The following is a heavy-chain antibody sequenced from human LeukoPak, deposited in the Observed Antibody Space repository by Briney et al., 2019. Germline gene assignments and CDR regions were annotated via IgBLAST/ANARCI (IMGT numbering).Heavy chain of an antibody. V-gene: IGHV3-49*04. CDR1: GFTFGDYA. CDR3: TRDSRGAPDY. J-gene: IGHJ4*02. Sequence: GGSLRLSCTASGFTFGDYAMSWVRQAPGKGLEWVGFIRSKAYGGTTEYAASVKGRFTISRDDSKSIAYLQMNSLKTEDTAVYYCTRDSRGAPDYWGQGTLVTVSS. CDR2: IRSKAYGGTT. D-gene: IGHD3-22*01.